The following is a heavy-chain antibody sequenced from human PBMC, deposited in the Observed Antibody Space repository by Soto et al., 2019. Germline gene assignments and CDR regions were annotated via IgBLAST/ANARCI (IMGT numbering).Heavy chain of an antibody. CDR3: ARLGGYYQSLDS. CDR2: IYYAGTT. CDR1: DGSISPYY. D-gene: IGHD3-22*01. V-gene: IGHV4-59*08. Sequence: QVQLQESGPGLVKPSETLSLSCTVSDGSISPYYWSWIRQPPGKGLEWIGYIYYAGTTTYNPSLKSRVSISIDTSKSEVSLKLTSVTAADTGVYYCARLGGYYQSLDSWGQGTVVTVSS. J-gene: IGHJ4*02.